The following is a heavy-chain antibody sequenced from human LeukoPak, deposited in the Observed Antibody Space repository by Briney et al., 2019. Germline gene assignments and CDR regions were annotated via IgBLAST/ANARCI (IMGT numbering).Heavy chain of an antibody. Sequence: PSETLSLTCTVSGGSISSGGYYWSWIRQHPGKGLEWIGYIYYSGSTYYNPSLKSRVTISVDTSKNQFSLKLSSVTAADTAVYYCRQRGYYYYGMDVWGQGTTVTVSS. D-gene: IGHD3-10*01. CDR3: RQRGYYYYGMDV. V-gene: IGHV4-31*03. CDR2: IYYSGST. J-gene: IGHJ6*02. CDR1: GGSISSGGYY.